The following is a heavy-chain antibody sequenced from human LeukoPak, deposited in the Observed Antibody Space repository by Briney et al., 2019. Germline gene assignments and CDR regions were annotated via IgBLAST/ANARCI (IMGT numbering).Heavy chain of an antibody. CDR2: ISYDGSNK. J-gene: IGHJ4*02. CDR1: GFTFSSYG. Sequence: GGSLRLSCAASGFTFSSYGMHWVRQAPGKGLEWVAVISYDGSNKYYADSVKGRFTISRDNSKNTLYLQMNSLRAEDTAVYYCAREATFGGAIDYWGQGTLVTVSS. CDR3: AREATFGGAIDY. D-gene: IGHD3-16*01. V-gene: IGHV3-30*03.